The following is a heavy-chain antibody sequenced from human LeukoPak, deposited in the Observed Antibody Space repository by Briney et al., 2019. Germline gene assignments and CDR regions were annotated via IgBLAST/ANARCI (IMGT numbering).Heavy chain of an antibody. CDR2: IYYSGST. D-gene: IGHD3-9*01. J-gene: IGHJ4*02. CDR1: GGSISSYY. Sequence: KPSETLSLTCSVSGGSISSYYWSWIQQPPGKGLEWIGYIYYSGSTNYNPSLKSRVTISVDTSKNQFSLKLSSVTAADTAVYYCARTLRYFDWFYFDYWGQGTLVTVSS. V-gene: IGHV4-59*01. CDR3: ARTLRYFDWFYFDY.